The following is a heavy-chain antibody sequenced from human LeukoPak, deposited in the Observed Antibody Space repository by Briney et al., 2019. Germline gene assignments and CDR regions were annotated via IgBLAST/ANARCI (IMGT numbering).Heavy chain of an antibody. V-gene: IGHV3-48*02. CDR1: GFSFTDYP. J-gene: IGHJ4*02. Sequence: GGSLRLSCATSGFSFTDYPMNWVRQAPGKGLEWISNVRTTAEGAKYAYYADSVKGRVTISRDDGKNTLYLHMNSLRDDDTAVYYCATDQRYAFDYWGQGILVTVSS. CDR3: ATDQRYAFDY. D-gene: IGHD3-9*01. CDR2: VRTTAEGAKYA.